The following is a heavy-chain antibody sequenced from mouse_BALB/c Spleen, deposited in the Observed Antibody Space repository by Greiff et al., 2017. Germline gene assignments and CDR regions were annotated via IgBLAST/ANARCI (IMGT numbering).Heavy chain of an antibody. V-gene: IGHV5-6-5*01. Sequence: EVQVVESGGGLVKPGGSLKLSCAASGFTFSSYAMSWVRQTPEKRLEWVASISSGGSTYYPDSVKGRFTISRDNARNILYLQMSSLRSEDTAMYYCARGELLYYFDYWGQGTTLTVSS. CDR3: ARGELLYYFDY. CDR2: ISSGGST. J-gene: IGHJ2*01. CDR1: GFTFSSYA. D-gene: IGHD1-1*01.